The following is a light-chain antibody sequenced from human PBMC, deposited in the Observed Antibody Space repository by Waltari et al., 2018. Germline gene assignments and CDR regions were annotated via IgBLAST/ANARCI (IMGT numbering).Light chain of an antibody. CDR1: QSVNSY. V-gene: IGKV3-11*01. CDR2: DAS. CDR3: QHRSSWPLT. Sequence: EIVLTQSPATPSLSPGDRATLSCRASQSVNSYLAWYQQKPGQAPRLLIYDASNRATGIPARFSGSGSGTDFTLTISSLEPEDFAVYYCQHRSSWPLTFGGGTKVEIK. J-gene: IGKJ4*01.